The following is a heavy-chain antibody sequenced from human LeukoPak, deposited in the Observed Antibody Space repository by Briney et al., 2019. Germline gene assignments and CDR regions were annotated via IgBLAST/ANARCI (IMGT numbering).Heavy chain of an antibody. D-gene: IGHD4-23*01. Sequence: ASVKVSCKASGYTFTGYYMHWVRQAPGQGLEWMGRINPNSGGTNYAQKLQGRVTMTTDTSTSTAYMELRSLRSDDTAVYYCARAGAHDYGGNSYWGQGTLVTVSS. J-gene: IGHJ4*02. V-gene: IGHV1-2*06. CDR2: INPNSGGT. CDR1: GYTFTGYY. CDR3: ARAGAHDYGGNSY.